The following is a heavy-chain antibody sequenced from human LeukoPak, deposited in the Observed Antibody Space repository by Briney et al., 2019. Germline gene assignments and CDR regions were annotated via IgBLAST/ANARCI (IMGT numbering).Heavy chain of an antibody. J-gene: IGHJ6*03. CDR1: GFTFGDYA. CDR3: TRGSRYCDSTSCPYYYMDV. D-gene: IGHD2-2*01. CDR2: IRSKVYGGTT. Sequence: GRSLRLSCTASGFTFGDYAMSWVRQAPGKGLEWVGFIRSKVYGGTTEYAASVKGRFTISRDDSKSIAYLQMNSLKTEDTAVYYCTRGSRYCDSTSCPYYYMDVWGKGTTATVSS. V-gene: IGHV3-49*04.